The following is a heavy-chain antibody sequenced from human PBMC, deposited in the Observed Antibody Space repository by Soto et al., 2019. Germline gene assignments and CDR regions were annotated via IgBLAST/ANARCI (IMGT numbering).Heavy chain of an antibody. CDR3: ATLKGASAGGTWYSHVADY. V-gene: IGHV3-23*01. CDR2: IDGGGGDI. Sequence: EVHLLESGGDLVQPGGSLRVSCAGSGFIFGSRAMSWVRQAPGKGLEWVSGIDGGGGDINYADSVKGRCTISRDNSKNALYLEMNCVRAEDTAVYYCATLKGASAGGTWYSHVADYWGQGTLVTVSS. CDR1: GFIFGSRA. J-gene: IGHJ4*02. D-gene: IGHD2-15*01.